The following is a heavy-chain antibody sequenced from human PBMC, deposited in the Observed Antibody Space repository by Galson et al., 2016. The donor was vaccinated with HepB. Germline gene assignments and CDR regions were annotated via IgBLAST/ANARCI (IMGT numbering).Heavy chain of an antibody. CDR1: GFTFSSHA. V-gene: IGHV3-23*01. CDR3: AKEMAVGSVPYFDF. J-gene: IGHJ4*02. CDR2: ISGSGVTT. D-gene: IGHD3-10*01. Sequence: SLRLSCAASGFTFSSHAMNWVRQAPGKGLEWVSSISGSGVTTNYADSVKGRFTTSRENSKNTLFLQMNNLRAEDTAVYYCAKEMAVGSVPYFDFWGQGTLVTVSS.